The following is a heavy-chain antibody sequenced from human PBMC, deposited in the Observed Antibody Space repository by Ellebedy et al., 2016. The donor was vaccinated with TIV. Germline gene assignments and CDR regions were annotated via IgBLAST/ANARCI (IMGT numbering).Heavy chain of an antibody. Sequence: GGSLRLSXAASGFTFTSDAMSWVRQAPGKGLEWVSAISGSGDSTYYADSVKGRFTISRDNSKNTLYLQMNSLRAEDTAVYYCAKGGPGYSYGFTYYYGMDVWGQGTTVTVSS. V-gene: IGHV3-23*01. CDR2: ISGSGDST. CDR3: AKGGPGYSYGFTYYYGMDV. J-gene: IGHJ6*02. D-gene: IGHD5-18*01. CDR1: GFTFTSDA.